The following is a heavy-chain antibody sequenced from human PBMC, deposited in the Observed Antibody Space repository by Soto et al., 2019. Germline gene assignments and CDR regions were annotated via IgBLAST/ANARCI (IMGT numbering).Heavy chain of an antibody. CDR1: GYTFTSYG. CDR2: ISAYNGNT. V-gene: IGHV1-18*01. J-gene: IGHJ4*02. D-gene: IGHD3-16*02. CDR3: ARVDYDYVWGGYRYIDY. Sequence: ASVKVSCKASGYTFTSYGISWVRQAPGQGLEWMGLISAYNGNTNYAQKLQGRVPMSTDTSTSTDYMELRSLRSDDTAVYYCARVDYDYVWGGYRYIDYWGQGTLVTVSS.